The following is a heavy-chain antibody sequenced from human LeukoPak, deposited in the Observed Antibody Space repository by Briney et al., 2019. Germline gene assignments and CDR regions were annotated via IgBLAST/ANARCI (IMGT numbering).Heavy chain of an antibody. J-gene: IGHJ3*02. V-gene: IGHV1-18*04. CDR2: ISAYNGNT. D-gene: IGHD1-1*01. CDR1: GYTFTSYG. CDR3: ARVGRTTGTTRSAFDI. Sequence: ASVKVSCTASGYTFTSYGISWVRQAPGQGLEWMGWISAYNGNTNYAQKLQGRVTMTTDTSTSTAYMELGSLRSDDTAVYYCARVGRTTGTTRSAFDIWGQGTMVTVSS.